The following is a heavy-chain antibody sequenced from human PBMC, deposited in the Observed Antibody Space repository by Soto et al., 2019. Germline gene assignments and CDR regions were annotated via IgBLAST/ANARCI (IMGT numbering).Heavy chain of an antibody. J-gene: IGHJ4*02. V-gene: IGHV4-39*01. CDR1: GGSISSSSYY. CDR3: ASYSGRYPTPLDY. CDR2: IYYSGST. D-gene: IGHD1-26*01. Sequence: PSETLSLTCTVSGGSISSSSYYWGWIRQPPGKGLEWIGSIYYSGSTYYNPSLKSRVTISVDTSKNQFSLKLSSVTAADTAVYYCASYSGRYPTPLDYWGQGALVTVSS.